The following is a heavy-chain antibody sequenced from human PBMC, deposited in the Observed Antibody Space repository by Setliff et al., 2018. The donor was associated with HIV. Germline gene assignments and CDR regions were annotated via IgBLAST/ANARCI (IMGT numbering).Heavy chain of an antibody. Sequence: SETLSLTCSVSGGSITSYQWSWIRQPPGKGLEWIGYIYHSGSTNHNKYNPSLRSRVTMSGDTSKNQFSLKLTSVTAADTAVYYCARDLDYDTRASDAFDIRGQGTMVTVSS. CDR3: ARDLDYDTRASDAFDI. J-gene: IGHJ3*02. CDR1: GGSITSYQ. D-gene: IGHD3-22*01. CDR2: IYHSGST. V-gene: IGHV4-59*01.